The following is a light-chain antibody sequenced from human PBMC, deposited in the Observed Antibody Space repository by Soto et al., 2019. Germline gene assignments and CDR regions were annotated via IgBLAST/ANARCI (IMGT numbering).Light chain of an antibody. V-gene: IGLV1-47*02. Sequence: QAVVTQPPSASGTPGQRVTISCSGSSSNIGSNYVYWYQQLPGTAPKLLSYNNSQRPSGVPDRFSGSKSGTAASLAISGLRSEDDADYYCAAWDDSLSGWLFGGGTKLTVL. CDR1: SSNIGSNY. CDR2: NNS. J-gene: IGLJ3*02. CDR3: AAWDDSLSGWL.